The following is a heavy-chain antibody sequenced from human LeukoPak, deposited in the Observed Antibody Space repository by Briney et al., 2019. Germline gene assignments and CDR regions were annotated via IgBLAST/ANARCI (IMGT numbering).Heavy chain of an antibody. J-gene: IGHJ6*03. V-gene: IGHV4-59*12. CDR2: IYYSGST. D-gene: IGHD4-17*01. CDR3: ARGVRAENYGDYVYYMDV. Sequence: SETLSLTCTVSGGSISSYYWSWIRQPPGKGLEWIGYIYYSGSTNYNPSLKSRVTISVDTSKNQFSLQLNSVTPEDTAVYYCARGVRAENYGDYVYYMDVWGKGTTVTVSS. CDR1: GGSISSYY.